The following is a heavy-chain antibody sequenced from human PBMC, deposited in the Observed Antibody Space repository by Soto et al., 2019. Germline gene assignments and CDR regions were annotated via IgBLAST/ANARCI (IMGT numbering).Heavy chain of an antibody. Sequence: PSETLSLTCAVSGGSISIGGYSWSWIRQPPGKGLEWIGYIYHSGSTYYNPSLKSRVTISLDRSKNQFSLNLSSVTAADTAMYYCARAPEMAYFEYWGQGTLVTVSS. J-gene: IGHJ4*02. V-gene: IGHV4-30-2*01. CDR2: IYHSGST. CDR3: ARAPEMAYFEY. CDR1: GGSISIGGYS. D-gene: IGHD5-12*01.